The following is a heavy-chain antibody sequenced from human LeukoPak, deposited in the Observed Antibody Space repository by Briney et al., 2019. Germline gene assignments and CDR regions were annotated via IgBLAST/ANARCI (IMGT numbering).Heavy chain of an antibody. J-gene: IGHJ4*02. CDR2: IYYRSKWYN. CDR3: AQGIAVGGTVGDFAY. Sequence: SQTLSLTCAISGDTVSSSTATWNWIRQSPSRGLEWLGRIYYRSKWYNDYAVSVKSRISINPDTSKNQFSLHLNSATPEDTAVYFCAQGIAVGGTVGDFAYWGQGSPVTVSS. D-gene: IGHD6-13*01. V-gene: IGHV6-1*01. CDR1: GDTVSSSTAT.